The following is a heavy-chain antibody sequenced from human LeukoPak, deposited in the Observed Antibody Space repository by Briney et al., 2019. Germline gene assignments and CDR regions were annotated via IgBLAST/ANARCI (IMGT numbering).Heavy chain of an antibody. CDR2: INIDGSQR. D-gene: IGHD3-16*01. J-gene: IGHJ4*02. V-gene: IGHV3-7*03. Sequence: GGSLRLSWAASGFSFSSTWMTWVRQTPGRGLELVSNINIDGSQRYHAYSVEGRFTISRDNVKNTLYLQMNSLRVEDTAVYYCARDPGWGALDYWGQGALVIVSS. CDR3: ARDPGWGALDY. CDR1: GFSFSSTW.